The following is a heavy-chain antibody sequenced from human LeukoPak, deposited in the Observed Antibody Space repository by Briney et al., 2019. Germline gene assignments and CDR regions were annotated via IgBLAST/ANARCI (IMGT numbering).Heavy chain of an antibody. CDR2: ISPGDSDA. J-gene: IGHJ4*02. Sequence: GESLKISCKGSGXTFTNYWIGWVRQMPGQGLEWMRIISPGDSDATYSPSFQGQVTISADKSIYTAYLQWDSLKASDTATYYCARRGCSATSCSPYYFDYWGQGTLVTVSS. D-gene: IGHD2-2*01. CDR3: ARRGCSATSCSPYYFDY. CDR1: GXTFTNYW. V-gene: IGHV5-51*01.